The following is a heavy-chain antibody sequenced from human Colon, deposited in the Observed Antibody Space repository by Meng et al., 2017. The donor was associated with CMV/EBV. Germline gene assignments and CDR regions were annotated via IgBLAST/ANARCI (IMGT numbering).Heavy chain of an antibody. CDR3: ARGVSSGWRIRPFDS. CDR2: IRYDGSKK. Sequence: GSLRLSCATSGFAFSNHGMYWVRQAPGKGLEWVAFIRYDGSKKYYEDSVKGRFTISRDNSKKTMDLQMNSLRVEDTAVYYCARGVSSGWRIRPFDSWGQGTVVTVSS. D-gene: IGHD6-25*01. CDR1: GFAFSNHG. V-gene: IGHV3-30*02. J-gene: IGHJ5*01.